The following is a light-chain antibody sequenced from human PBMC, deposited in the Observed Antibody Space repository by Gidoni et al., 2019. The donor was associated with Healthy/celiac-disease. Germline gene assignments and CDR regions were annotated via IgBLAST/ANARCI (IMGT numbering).Light chain of an antibody. V-gene: IGLV3-19*01. J-gene: IGLJ2*01. CDR1: SLRRYY. CDR3: NSRDSSGNSVV. Sequence: SSELTQDPAVSVALGQTVRITCHGDSLRRYYASWYQQKPGQAPVLVIYGKNNRPSGIPDRFSGSSSGNTASLTITGAQAEDEADYYCNSRDSSGNSVVFGGGTKLTV. CDR2: GKN.